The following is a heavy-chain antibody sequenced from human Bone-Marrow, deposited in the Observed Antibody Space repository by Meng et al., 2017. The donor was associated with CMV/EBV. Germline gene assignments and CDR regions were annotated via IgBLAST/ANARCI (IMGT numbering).Heavy chain of an antibody. D-gene: IGHD1-26*01. Sequence: SGVSIRSGGSSCGLIHHHPGKGLDSLGYIYSSGSPSYTPSLKLRVTISVDTSKNQFSLKLSSVTAADTAVYYCARGWELLRSVWFDPWGQGTLVTVSS. CDR1: GVSIRSGGSS. CDR2: IYSSGSP. CDR3: ARGWELLRSVWFDP. J-gene: IGHJ5*02. V-gene: IGHV4-31*02.